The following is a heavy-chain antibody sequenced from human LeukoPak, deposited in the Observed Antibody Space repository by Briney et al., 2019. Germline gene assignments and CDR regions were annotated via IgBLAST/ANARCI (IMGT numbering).Heavy chain of an antibody. CDR3: ARKMDTAMVPDY. Sequence: PGRSLRLSCAASGFTFSSYARHWVRQAPGKGLEWVAVISYDGSNKYYADSVKGRFTISRDNSKNTLYLQMNSLRAEDTAVYYCARKMDTAMVPDYWGQGTLVTVSS. D-gene: IGHD5-18*01. V-gene: IGHV3-30*04. CDR2: ISYDGSNK. CDR1: GFTFSSYA. J-gene: IGHJ4*02.